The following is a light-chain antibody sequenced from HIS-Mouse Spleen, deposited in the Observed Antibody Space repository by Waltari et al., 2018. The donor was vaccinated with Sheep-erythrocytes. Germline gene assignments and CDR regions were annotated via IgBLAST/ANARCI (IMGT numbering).Light chain of an antibody. CDR1: SSDVGGSNY. Sequence: QSALTQPPSASGSPGQSVTISCTGTSSDVGGSNYVSWYQQHPGKAPKLMIYEVSKRPSGVPDRFSGSKSGNTASLTISRVEAGDEADYYCQVWDSSSDHVVFGGGTKLTVL. CDR2: EVS. V-gene: IGLV2-8*01. CDR3: QVWDSSSDHVV. J-gene: IGLJ2*01.